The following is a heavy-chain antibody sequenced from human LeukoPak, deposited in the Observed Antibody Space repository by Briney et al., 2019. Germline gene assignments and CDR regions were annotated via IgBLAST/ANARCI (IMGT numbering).Heavy chain of an antibody. CDR3: AREIPGIVGATYFDY. J-gene: IGHJ4*02. Sequence: SSETLSLTCTVSGGSINSYYWSWIRQPPGKGLEWIGCIYYSGSTNYNPSLESRVTIPVDTSKNQFSLKLSSVTAADTAVYYCAREIPGIVGATYFDYWGQGTLVTVSS. V-gene: IGHV4-59*01. CDR1: GGSINSYY. D-gene: IGHD1-26*01. CDR2: IYYSGST.